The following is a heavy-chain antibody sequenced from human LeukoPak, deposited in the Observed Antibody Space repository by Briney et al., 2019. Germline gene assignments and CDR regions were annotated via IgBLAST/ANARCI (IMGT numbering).Heavy chain of an antibody. CDR3: ASTLRHGIAAAGTWNAFDI. Sequence: HGESLKISCKGSGYSFTSYWIGWVRQMPGKGLEWMGIIYPGDSDTRYSPSFQGQVTISADKSISTAYLQWSSLKASDTAMYYCASTLRHGIAAAGTWNAFDIWGQGTMVTVSS. CDR1: GYSFTSYW. CDR2: IYPGDSDT. J-gene: IGHJ3*02. D-gene: IGHD6-13*01. V-gene: IGHV5-51*01.